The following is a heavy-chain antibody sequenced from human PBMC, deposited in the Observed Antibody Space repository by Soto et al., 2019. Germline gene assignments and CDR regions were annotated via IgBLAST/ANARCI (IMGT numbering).Heavy chain of an antibody. V-gene: IGHV1-69*06. D-gene: IGHD2-2*01. CDR3: ATVTYCSSTSCYPGVDLPNWFDP. Sequence: QVQLVQSGAEVKTTGTSVKVSCKASGGTFRSYDLSWVRQAPGQGREGLGGIIPIFGTANYAKKFQGRVTSTADKSTSTAYLELRSLRAEDTAVYDRATVTYCSSTSCYPGVDLPNWFDPWGQGTLVPVSS. CDR2: IIPIFGTA. J-gene: IGHJ5*02. CDR1: GGTFRSYD.